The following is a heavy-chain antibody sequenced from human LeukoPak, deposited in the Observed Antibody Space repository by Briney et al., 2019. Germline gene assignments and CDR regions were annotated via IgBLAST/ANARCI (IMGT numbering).Heavy chain of an antibody. CDR3: ARLEVGLWFADY. CDR1: GGSISSSSYY. V-gene: IGHV4-39*01. J-gene: IGHJ4*02. Sequence: PSETLSLTCTVSGGSISSSSYYWGWIRQPPGKGLEWIGSIYYSGSTYYNPSLKSRVTISVDTSKNQFSLKLSSVTAADTAVYYCARLEVGLWFADYWGQGTLVTVSS. CDR2: IYYSGST. D-gene: IGHD3-10*01.